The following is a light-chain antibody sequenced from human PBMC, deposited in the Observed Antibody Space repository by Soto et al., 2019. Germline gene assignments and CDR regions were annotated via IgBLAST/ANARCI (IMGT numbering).Light chain of an antibody. CDR2: FAS. CDR3: LQAQTFPRT. V-gene: IGKV1-12*01. Sequence: DIQLTQSPSSVSASVGDRVTITCRASQAIGDRLAWFQQKPGRAPRHLIQFASTLLRGVPSRFSGSGSGPDVILTINSLQAEDFATYYCLQAQTFPRTFGQGTRVE. CDR1: QAIGDR. J-gene: IGKJ1*01.